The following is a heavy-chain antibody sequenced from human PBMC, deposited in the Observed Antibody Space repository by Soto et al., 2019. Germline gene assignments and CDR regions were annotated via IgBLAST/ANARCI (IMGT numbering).Heavy chain of an antibody. V-gene: IGHV1-69*06. CDR2: IIPIFGTA. CDR1: GGTFSSYA. CDR3: ARVRGYSWNYYYYGMDV. J-gene: IGHJ6*02. D-gene: IGHD5-18*01. Sequence: ASVKVSCKASGGTFSSYAISWVRQAPGQGLEWMGGIIPIFGTANYAQKFQGRVTITADKSTSTAYMELSSLRSEDTAVYYCARVRGYSWNYYYYGMDVWGQGTTVTVSS.